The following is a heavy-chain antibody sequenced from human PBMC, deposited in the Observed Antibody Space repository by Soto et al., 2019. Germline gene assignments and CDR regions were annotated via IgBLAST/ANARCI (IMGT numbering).Heavy chain of an antibody. Sequence: PSETLSLTCTVSGGSISSGCYYWSWIRQHPGKGLEWIGYIYYSGSTYYNPSLKSRVTISVDTSKNQFSLKLSSVTAADTAVYYCASQIFGVVTPFDYWGQGTLVTVSS. J-gene: IGHJ4*02. CDR3: ASQIFGVVTPFDY. D-gene: IGHD3-3*01. V-gene: IGHV4-31*03. CDR2: IYYSGST. CDR1: GGSISSGCYY.